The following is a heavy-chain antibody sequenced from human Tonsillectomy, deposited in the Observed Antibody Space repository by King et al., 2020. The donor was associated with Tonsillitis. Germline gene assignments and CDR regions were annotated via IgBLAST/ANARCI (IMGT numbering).Heavy chain of an antibody. Sequence: EVQLVESGGGLVKPGGYLRLSCAASGFTFSSYSLNWVRQAPGKGLEWCSVISSMSIYIYYADSVKGRFTISRDNAKNSLYLQMNSLRAEDTAVYYCARDPHAVIAVTGNFDYWGQGTLVTVSS. CDR3: ARDPHAVIAVTGNFDY. CDR2: ISSMSIYI. J-gene: IGHJ4*02. D-gene: IGHD6-19*01. CDR1: GFTFSSYS. V-gene: IGHV3-21*01.